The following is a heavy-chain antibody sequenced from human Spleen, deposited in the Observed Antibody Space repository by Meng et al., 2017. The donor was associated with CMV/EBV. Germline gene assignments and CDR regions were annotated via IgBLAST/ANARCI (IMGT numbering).Heavy chain of an antibody. J-gene: IGHJ4*02. V-gene: IGHV1-69*05. CDR3: ARGHDYDSSGYYYDCDY. Sequence: TCSRYAIRWVRQAPGQGREWMGGIIPVFGTANYAQKFQGRVTITTDESTSTAYMELSSLRSEDTAVYYCARGHDYDSSGYYYDCDYWGQGTLVTVSS. CDR1: TCSRYA. CDR2: IIPVFGTA. D-gene: IGHD3-22*01.